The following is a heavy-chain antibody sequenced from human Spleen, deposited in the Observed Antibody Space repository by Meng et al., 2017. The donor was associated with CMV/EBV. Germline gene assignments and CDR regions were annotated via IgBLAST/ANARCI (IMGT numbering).Heavy chain of an antibody. CDR3: ARDLGDCWSGSTGGMDV. CDR1: GGSISSYY. J-gene: IGHJ6*02. Sequence: SETLSLTCTVSGGSISSYYWSWIRQPPGKGLEWIGYIYYSGSTNYNPSLKSRVTISVDTSKNQFSLKLGSVTAADTAVYYCARDLGDCWSGSTGGMDVWGQGTTVTVSS. D-gene: IGHD3-3*01. V-gene: IGHV4-59*01. CDR2: IYYSGST.